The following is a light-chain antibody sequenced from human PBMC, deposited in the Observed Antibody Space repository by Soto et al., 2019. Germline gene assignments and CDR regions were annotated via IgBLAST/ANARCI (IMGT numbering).Light chain of an antibody. CDR2: DTS. Sequence: EIVLTQSPATLSLSPGERSALACSARQSVSSSYLAWYQQKPGQAPRLLIYDTSIRATGIPARFSGSGSGTDFTLTISSLEPEDFAVYYCQQRNSWPPTFTFGQGTRLEIK. J-gene: IGKJ5*01. CDR3: QQRNSWPPTFT. CDR1: QSVSSSY. V-gene: IGKV3-11*01.